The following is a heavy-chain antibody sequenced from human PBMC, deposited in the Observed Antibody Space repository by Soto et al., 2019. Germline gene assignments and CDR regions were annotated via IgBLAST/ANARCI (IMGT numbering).Heavy chain of an antibody. CDR2: IDPSDSYT. D-gene: IGHD4-4*01. CDR3: ARHWTTAKKRNWFDP. CDR1: GYSFTSYW. J-gene: IGHJ5*02. V-gene: IGHV5-10-1*01. Sequence: GESLKISCKGSGYSFTSYWISWVRQMTGKGLEWMGRIDPSDSYTNYSPSFQGHVTISADKSISTAYLQWSSLKASDTAMYYCARHWTTAKKRNWFDPWGQGTLVTVSS.